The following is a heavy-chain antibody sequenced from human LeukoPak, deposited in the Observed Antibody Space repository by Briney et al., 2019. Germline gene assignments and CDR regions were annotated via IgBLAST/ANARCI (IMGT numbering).Heavy chain of an antibody. V-gene: IGHV5-51*01. D-gene: IGHD5/OR15-5a*01. CDR3: ARTRRLYDHDAFDI. CDR2: IYPGDSDT. J-gene: IGHJ3*02. CDR1: GYSFTTYW. Sequence: PGESLKISFKGSGYSFTTYWIGWVRQMPGKGLEWMGIIYPGDSDTRYSPSFQGQVTISADKSISTAYLQWSSLKASDTAIYYCARTRRLYDHDAFDIWGQGTMVTVSS.